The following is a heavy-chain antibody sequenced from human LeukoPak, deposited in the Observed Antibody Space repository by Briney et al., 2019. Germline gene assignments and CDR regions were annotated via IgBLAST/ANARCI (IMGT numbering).Heavy chain of an antibody. Sequence: SETLSLTCTVSGGSFSSYYWSWIRQPPGKGLEWIGYIYTSGSTNYNPSLKSRVTISVDTSKNQFSLKLSSVTAADTAVYYCARLAAAGYYYYYYMDVWGKGTTVTVSS. CDR3: ARLAAAGYYYYYYMDV. V-gene: IGHV4-4*09. CDR2: IYTSGST. J-gene: IGHJ6*03. D-gene: IGHD6-13*01. CDR1: GGSFSSYY.